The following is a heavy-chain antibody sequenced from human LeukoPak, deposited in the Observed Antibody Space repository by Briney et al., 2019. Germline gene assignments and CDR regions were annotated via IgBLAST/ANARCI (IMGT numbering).Heavy chain of an antibody. CDR1: GGSSSGYY. Sequence: PSETLSLTCAVYGGSSSGYYWSWIRQPPGKGLEWIGEINHRGSTNYNPSLKSRVTISVDTSKNQFSLKLSSVTAADTAVYYCARSGRWQWLENNWFDPWGQGTLVTVSS. CDR2: INHRGST. J-gene: IGHJ5*02. V-gene: IGHV4-34*01. CDR3: ARSGRWQWLENNWFDP. D-gene: IGHD6-19*01.